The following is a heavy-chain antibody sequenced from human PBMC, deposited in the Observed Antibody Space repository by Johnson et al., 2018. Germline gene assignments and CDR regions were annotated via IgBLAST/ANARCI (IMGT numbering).Heavy chain of an antibody. V-gene: IGHV3-23*04. CDR3: AKDAGYYGSGRAGYVQH. CDR2: ISGSGGST. CDR1: GFTFGDYA. Sequence: EVQLVESGGGVVQPGRSLRLSCAASGFTFGDYAMSWVRQAPGKGLEWVSAISGSGGSTYYADSVKGRFTISRDNSKNTLYLQMNSLSAGDTAVYYCAKDAGYYGSGRAGYVQHWGQGTLVTVAS. J-gene: IGHJ1*01. D-gene: IGHD3-10*01.